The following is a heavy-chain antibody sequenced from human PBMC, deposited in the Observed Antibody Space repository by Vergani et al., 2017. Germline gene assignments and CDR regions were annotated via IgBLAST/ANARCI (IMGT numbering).Heavy chain of an antibody. V-gene: IGHV3-23*04. D-gene: IGHD4-11*01. CDR1: GFTFDDYA. J-gene: IGHJ6*03. Sequence: EVQLVESGGGLVQPGRSLRLSCAASGFTFDDYAMHWVRQAPGKGLEWVSGISGSGGSTYYADSVKGRFTISRDNSQNTLYLQMNSLRAEDTAVYYCAKXLRLRGNPSFYSNYGNIYYYMDVWGKGTTVTVSS. CDR2: ISGSGGST. CDR3: AKXLRLRGNPSFYSNYGNIYYYMDV.